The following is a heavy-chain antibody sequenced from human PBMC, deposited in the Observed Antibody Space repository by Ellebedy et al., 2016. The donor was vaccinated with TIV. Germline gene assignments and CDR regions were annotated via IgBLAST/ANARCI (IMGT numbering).Heavy chain of an antibody. CDR2: IYHSGST. V-gene: IGHV4-4*02. D-gene: IGHD2-2*01. J-gene: IGHJ4*02. CDR1: GGSISSSNW. Sequence: SETLSLTCAVSGGSISSSNWWSWVRQPPGKGLEWIGEIYHSGSTNYNSSLKSRVNISVDTSQKTFSLRLNSVTAADTAVYYCARGYASSYWGQGTLVTVSS. CDR3: ARGYASSY.